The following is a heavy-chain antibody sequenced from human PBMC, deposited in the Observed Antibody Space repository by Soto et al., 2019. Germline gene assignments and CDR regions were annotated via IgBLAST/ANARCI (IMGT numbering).Heavy chain of an antibody. J-gene: IGHJ4*02. V-gene: IGHV3-23*01. CDR2: ISGSGGST. Sequence: GGSLRLSCAASGFTFSSYAMSWVRQAPGKGLEWVSAISGSGGSTYYADSVKGRFTISRDNSKNTLYLQMNSLRAEDTAVYYCAKDYYDSSGYYPYCFDYWGQGTLVTVSS. CDR1: GFTFSSYA. CDR3: AKDYYDSSGYYPYCFDY. D-gene: IGHD3-22*01.